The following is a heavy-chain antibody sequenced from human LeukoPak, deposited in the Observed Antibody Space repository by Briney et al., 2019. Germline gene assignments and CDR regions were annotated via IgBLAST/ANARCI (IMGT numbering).Heavy chain of an antibody. Sequence: PGGSQSLFCAASGFTFSSYEMNWVRQAPREGLEWVSSISRSATTIYYADSVKGRFTISRDNAKNSLYLQMNSLRAEDTAVYFCARVGALSSSWLLYWGQGTLVTVSS. CDR3: ARVGALSSSWLLY. V-gene: IGHV3-48*03. CDR1: GFTFSSYE. D-gene: IGHD6-13*01. J-gene: IGHJ4*02. CDR2: ISRSATTI.